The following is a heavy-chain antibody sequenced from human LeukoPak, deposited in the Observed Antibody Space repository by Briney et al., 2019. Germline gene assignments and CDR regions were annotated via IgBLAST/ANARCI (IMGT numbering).Heavy chain of an antibody. CDR1: GYTFTSYY. J-gene: IGHJ4*02. CDR2: INPSGGST. V-gene: IGHV1-46*01. D-gene: IGHD6-13*01. CDR3: ARVSLAAADTLHFDY. Sequence: ASVKVSCKASGYTFTSYYMHWVRQAPGQGLEWMGTINPSGGSTSYAQKFQGRVTMTRDTSTSTVYMELSSLRSEDTAVYYCARVSLAAADTLHFDYWGQGTLVTVSS.